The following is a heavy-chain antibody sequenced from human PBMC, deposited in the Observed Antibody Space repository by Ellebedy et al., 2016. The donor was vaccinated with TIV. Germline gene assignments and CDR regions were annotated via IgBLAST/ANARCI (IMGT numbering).Heavy chain of an antibody. CDR2: ISSTGTTI. CDR1: GFTFSNNS. CDR3: ASGAYDI. Sequence: GESLKISCAASGFTFSNNSMNWVRQAQGKGLEWVSYISSTGTTIYYADSVKGRLTISRDNAKISLYLQMNSLTAEDTAVYYCASGAYDIWGQGTMVTVSS. V-gene: IGHV3-48*04. J-gene: IGHJ3*02.